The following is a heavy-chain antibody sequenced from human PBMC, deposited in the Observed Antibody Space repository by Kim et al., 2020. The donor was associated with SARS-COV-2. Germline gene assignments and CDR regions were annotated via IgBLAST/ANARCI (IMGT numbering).Heavy chain of an antibody. V-gene: IGHV3-15*01. CDR3: TTVSMR. Sequence: GGSLRLSCAVSGIPFSNACINWVLQSPGKGLEWVGRIKSETDGGTADFAAPVKGRFAISRDDSKNTLYLLMNNVKTDDSAVYYCTTVSMRWGQGTLVTVS. CDR1: GIPFSNAC. J-gene: IGHJ4*02. CDR2: IKSETDGGTA. D-gene: IGHD2-2*01.